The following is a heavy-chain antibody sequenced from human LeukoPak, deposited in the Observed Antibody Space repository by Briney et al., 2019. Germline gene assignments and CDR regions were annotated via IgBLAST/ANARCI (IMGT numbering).Heavy chain of an antibody. CDR3: AKRGAGGSYYFDY. D-gene: IGHD1-26*01. CDR2: ISGRGANT. V-gene: IGHV3-23*01. CDR1: GFAFSSYA. Sequence: GGSLRLSCAASGFAFSSYAMSWVRQAPGKGPEWVSGISGRGANTYYADSVKGRFTISRDNSKDTLYLQMNSLRADDTAVYYCAKRGAGGSYYFDYWGQGTLVTVSS. J-gene: IGHJ4*02.